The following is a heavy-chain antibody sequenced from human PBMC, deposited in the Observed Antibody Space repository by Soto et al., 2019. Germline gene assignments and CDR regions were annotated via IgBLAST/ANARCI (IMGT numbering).Heavy chain of an antibody. V-gene: IGHV1-24*01. Sequence: GASVKVSCKVSGHTLTELSMHWVRQAPGKGLEWMGGFDPEDGETIYAQKLQGRVTMTTDTSTSTAYMELRSLRSDDTAVYYCARGHAYSSGYFDYWGQGTLVTVSS. CDR1: GHTLTELS. CDR2: FDPEDGET. D-gene: IGHD6-19*01. CDR3: ARGHAYSSGYFDY. J-gene: IGHJ4*02.